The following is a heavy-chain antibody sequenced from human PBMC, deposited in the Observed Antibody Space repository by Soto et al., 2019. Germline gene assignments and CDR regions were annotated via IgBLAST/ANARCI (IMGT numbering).Heavy chain of an antibody. CDR3: ARNRGLWFGEPLNFDY. CDR2: IYYSGST. CDR1: GGSFSGYY. D-gene: IGHD3-10*01. J-gene: IGHJ4*02. V-gene: IGHV4-31*11. Sequence: PSETLSLTCAVYGGSFSGYYWSWIRQHPGKGLEWIGYIYYSGSTYYNPSLKSRVTISVDTSKNQFSLKLSSVTAADTAVYYCARNRGLWFGEPLNFDYWGQGTLVTVSS.